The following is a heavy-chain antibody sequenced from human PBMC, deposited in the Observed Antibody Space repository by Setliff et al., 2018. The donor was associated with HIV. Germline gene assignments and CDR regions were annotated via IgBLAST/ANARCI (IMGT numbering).Heavy chain of an antibody. Sequence: PSETLSLTCSVAGGSISSHYWSWIRQPPGKGLEWIGYIYYSGSTNYNPSLKSRVTISVDRSKNQFSLNLRSVTAADTAVYYCARGLTHNFDYWGQGTLVTVSS. CDR2: IYYSGST. V-gene: IGHV4-59*11. CDR1: GGSISSHY. D-gene: IGHD2-21*01. CDR3: ARGLTHNFDY. J-gene: IGHJ4*02.